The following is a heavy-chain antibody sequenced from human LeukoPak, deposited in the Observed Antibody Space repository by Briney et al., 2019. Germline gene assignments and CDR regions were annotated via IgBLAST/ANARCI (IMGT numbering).Heavy chain of an antibody. CDR2: INPSGGST. CDR3: AKDRGLREVTLGVY. V-gene: IGHV1-46*01. CDR1: GGTFSSYA. Sequence: ASVTVSCTASGGTFSSYAISWVRQAPGQGLEWMGIINPSGGSTSYAQKFQGRVTMTRDTSTSTVYMELSSLRSEDTAVYYCAKDRGLREVTLGVYWGQGTLVTVSS. J-gene: IGHJ4*02. D-gene: IGHD4-17*01.